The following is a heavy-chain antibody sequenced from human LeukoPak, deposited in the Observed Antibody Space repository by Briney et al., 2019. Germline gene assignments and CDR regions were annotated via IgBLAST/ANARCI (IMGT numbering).Heavy chain of an antibody. D-gene: IGHD5-24*01. Sequence: PSETLSLTCSVSGGSIRSSYWNWIRQPAGKGLEWVGRVSSAGSTNYNPSLKSRLTVSVDTSKNQFSLNLTSVTAADTGVYYFASLMDWFDPWGQGTLVTVSS. CDR1: GGSIRSSY. J-gene: IGHJ5*02. CDR2: VSSAGST. V-gene: IGHV4-4*07. CDR3: ASLMDWFDP.